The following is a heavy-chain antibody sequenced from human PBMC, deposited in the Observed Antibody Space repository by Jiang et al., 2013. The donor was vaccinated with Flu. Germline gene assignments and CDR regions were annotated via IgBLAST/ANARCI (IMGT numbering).Heavy chain of an antibody. CDR3: ARGRITIFGVVAEDAFDI. D-gene: IGHD3-3*01. CDR2: IYYSREH. J-gene: IGHJ3*02. V-gene: IGHV4-59*09. Sequence: IGYIYYSREHQLQPSLKSRVTISVDTSKNQFSLKLSSVTAADTAVYYCARGRITIFGVVAEDAFDIWGQGNNGHRLF.